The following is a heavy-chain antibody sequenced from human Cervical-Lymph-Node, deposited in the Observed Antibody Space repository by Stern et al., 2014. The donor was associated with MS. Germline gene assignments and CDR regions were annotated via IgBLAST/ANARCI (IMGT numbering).Heavy chain of an antibody. D-gene: IGHD3-22*01. CDR3: AKAPAYYYDTSGYYEFDY. Sequence: EVQLVESGGDLVQPGGSLRLSCAASGFAFRNYAMSWVRQAPGKRLEWVSSTSGSGGSTYYADSVKGRFTISRDNSRNTLYLQMDSLRAEDTAVYYCAKAPAYYYDTSGYYEFDYRGQGTLGTGSA. J-gene: IGHJ4*02. V-gene: IGHV3-23*04. CDR1: GFAFRNYA. CDR2: TSGSGGST.